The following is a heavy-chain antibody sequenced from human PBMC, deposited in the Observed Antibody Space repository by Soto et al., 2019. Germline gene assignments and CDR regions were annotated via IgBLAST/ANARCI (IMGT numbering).Heavy chain of an antibody. J-gene: IGHJ6*02. D-gene: IGHD4-17*01. CDR1: GYTFTSYA. V-gene: IGHV1-3*01. CDR2: INAGNGNT. CDR3: ARDTAPSDV. Sequence: QVQLVQSGAEVKKPGASVKVSCKASGYTFTSYAMHWVRQAPGQRLEWMGWINAGNGNTKYSQKFQGRVTITRDTPASTAYMERSSLRSEDTAVYSCARDTAPSDVWGQGPTVPVS.